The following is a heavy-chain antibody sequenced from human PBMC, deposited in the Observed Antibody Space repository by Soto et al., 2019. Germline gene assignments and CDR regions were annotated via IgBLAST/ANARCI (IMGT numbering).Heavy chain of an antibody. CDR2: ISYDGSNK. J-gene: IGHJ3*02. Sequence: QVQLVESGGGVVQPGRSLRLSCAASGFTFSSYGMHWVRQAPGKGLEWVAVISYDGSNKYYADSGKGRFTISRDNSKNTLYLQMNSLRASDTAVYYCAQDMGHGGRGAFDIWGQGTMVTVSS. CDR1: GFTFSSYG. CDR3: AQDMGHGGRGAFDI. V-gene: IGHV3-30*18. D-gene: IGHD3-10*01.